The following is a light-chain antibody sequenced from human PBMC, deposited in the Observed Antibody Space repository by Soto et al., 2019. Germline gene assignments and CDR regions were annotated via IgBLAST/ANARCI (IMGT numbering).Light chain of an antibody. CDR2: DAS. CDR3: QQYNEWPS. V-gene: IGKV3-11*01. Sequence: EIVLTQSPDTLSLSPGERATLPCRASQSVSSYLAWYQQKPGQAPRLLIFDASDRATGIPARFSGSGSGTEFTLTISGLQSEDFAVYYCQQYNEWPSFGPGTKVDIK. J-gene: IGKJ3*01. CDR1: QSVSSY.